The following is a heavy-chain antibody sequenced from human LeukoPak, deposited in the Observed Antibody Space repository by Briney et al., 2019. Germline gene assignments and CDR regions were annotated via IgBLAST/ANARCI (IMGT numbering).Heavy chain of an antibody. CDR3: ARQGIVGATSDPPLDY. Sequence: SETLSLTCTVSGGSISSSSYYWGWIRQPPGKGLEWIGSIYYSGSTYYNPSLKSRVTTSVDTSKNQFSLKLSSVTAADTAVYYCARQGIVGATSDPPLDYWGQGTLVTVSS. J-gene: IGHJ4*02. D-gene: IGHD1-26*01. V-gene: IGHV4-39*01. CDR2: IYYSGST. CDR1: GGSISSSSYY.